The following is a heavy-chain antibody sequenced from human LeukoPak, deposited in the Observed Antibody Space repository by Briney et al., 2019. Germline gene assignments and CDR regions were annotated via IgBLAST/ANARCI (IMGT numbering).Heavy chain of an antibody. CDR3: ARMGRVLHGVYYYYYYMDV. Sequence: SVKVSCKASGGTFSSYAISWVRQAPGQGLEWMGGIIRIFGTANYAQKSQGRVTITADESTSTAYMELSSLRSEDTAVYYCARMGRVLHGVYYYYYYMDVWGKGTTVTVSS. CDR1: GGTFSSYA. J-gene: IGHJ6*03. V-gene: IGHV1-69*13. CDR2: IIRIFGTA. D-gene: IGHD3-10*01.